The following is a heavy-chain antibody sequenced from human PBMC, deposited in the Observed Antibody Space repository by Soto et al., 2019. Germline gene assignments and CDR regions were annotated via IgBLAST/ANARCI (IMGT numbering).Heavy chain of an antibody. V-gene: IGHV4-59*01. J-gene: IGHJ5*02. Sequence: PSETLSLTCTVSCGSISSYYWSWIRQPPGKGLEWIGYIYYSGSTNYNPSLKSRVTISVDTSKNQFSLKLSSVTAADTAVYYCARAEDIVVANWFDPWGQGTLVTVSS. CDR3: ARAEDIVVANWFDP. CDR2: IYYSGST. D-gene: IGHD2-15*01. CDR1: CGSISSYY.